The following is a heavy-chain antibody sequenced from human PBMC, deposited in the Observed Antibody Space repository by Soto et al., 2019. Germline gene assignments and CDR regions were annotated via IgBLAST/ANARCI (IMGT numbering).Heavy chain of an antibody. V-gene: IGHV3-23*01. D-gene: IGHD3-16*01. CDR2: ISGSGDST. CDR1: GGTFSSYA. J-gene: IGHJ4*02. CDR3: AKEDGGVTRNFDY. Sequence: VGSLRLSCAASGGTFSSYAMSWVRQAPGKGLEWVSTISGSGDSTYYADSVKGRFTISRDNSKNTLYLQMNSLRAEDTAVYYCAKEDGGVTRNFDYWGQGTLVTVSS.